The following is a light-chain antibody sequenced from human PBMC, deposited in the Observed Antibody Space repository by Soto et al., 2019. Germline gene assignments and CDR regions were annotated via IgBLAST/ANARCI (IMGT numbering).Light chain of an antibody. CDR3: SSYAASSAVV. J-gene: IGLJ2*01. CDR2: DVS. CDR1: SSDIGTYNF. V-gene: IGLV2-14*03. Sequence: QSVLTQPASVSGSPGQSITISCTGTSSDIGTYNFVSWYQQHPGKAPQLLIYDVSFRPSGVSDRFSGSKSGSTASLTISGLQSKDEANYFCSSYAASSAVVFGGGTEFTVL.